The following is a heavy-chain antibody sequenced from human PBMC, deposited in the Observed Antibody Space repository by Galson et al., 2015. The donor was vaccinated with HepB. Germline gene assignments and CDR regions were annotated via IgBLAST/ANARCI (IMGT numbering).Heavy chain of an antibody. Sequence: SLRLSCAASGFTFSSYAMSWVRQAPGKGLEWVSAISGSGGSTYYADSVKGRFTISRDNSKNTLYLQMNSLRTEDTAVYYCAKTLASYDILTGYYGALDYWGQGTLVTVSS. CDR2: ISGSGGST. V-gene: IGHV3-23*01. J-gene: IGHJ4*02. CDR1: GFTFSSYA. CDR3: AKTLASYDILTGYYGALDY. D-gene: IGHD3-9*01.